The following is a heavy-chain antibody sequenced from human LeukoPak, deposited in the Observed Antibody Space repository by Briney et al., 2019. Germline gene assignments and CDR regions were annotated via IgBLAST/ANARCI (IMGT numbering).Heavy chain of an antibody. CDR2: IYYSGST. CDR1: GGSISSSSYY. Sequence: SETLSLTCTVSGGSISSSSYYWGWIRQPPGKGLEWIGSIYYSGSTYYNPSLKSRVTLSVDKSKNQFSLKLSSVTAADTAVYYCARAVAAAFDIWGQGTMVTVSS. V-gene: IGHV4-39*07. D-gene: IGHD6-19*01. J-gene: IGHJ3*02. CDR3: ARAVAAAFDI.